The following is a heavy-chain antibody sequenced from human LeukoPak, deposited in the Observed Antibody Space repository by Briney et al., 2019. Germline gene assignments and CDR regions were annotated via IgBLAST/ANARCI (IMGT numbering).Heavy chain of an antibody. CDR1: GGSISSYY. J-gene: IGHJ4*02. Sequence: PSVTLSLICTVSGGSISSYYWSWIRQPPGKGLEWIGYMYYSGSTNYNPSLKSRVTISVDTSKNQFSLKLSSVTAADTAVYYCARVGGCSSTSCYLVWYYFDYWGQGTLVTVSS. D-gene: IGHD2-2*01. V-gene: IGHV4-59*01. CDR3: ARVGGCSSTSCYLVWYYFDY. CDR2: MYYSGST.